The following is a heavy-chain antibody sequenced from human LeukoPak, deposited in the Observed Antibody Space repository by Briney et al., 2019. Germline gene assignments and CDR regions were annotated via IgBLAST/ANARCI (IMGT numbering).Heavy chain of an antibody. CDR2: IKQDGSEK. J-gene: IGHJ6*02. CDR3: ARASGSYPYYYYYGMDV. V-gene: IGHV3-7*01. D-gene: IGHD1-26*01. CDR1: GFTFSSYW. Sequence: PGGSLRLSCAASGFTFSSYWMSWVRQAPGKGLEWVANIKQDGSEKYYVDSVKGRFTISRDNAKNSLYLQMNSLRAEDTAVYYCARASGSYPYYYYYGMDVWGQGTTVTVSS.